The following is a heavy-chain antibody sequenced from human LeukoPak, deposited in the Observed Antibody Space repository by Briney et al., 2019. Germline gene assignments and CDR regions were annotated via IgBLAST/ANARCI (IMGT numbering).Heavy chain of an antibody. V-gene: IGHV3-23*01. CDR1: GFTFSDHS. CDR3: ADFGSGSHCFDY. J-gene: IGHJ4*02. Sequence: GGSLRLSCVASGFTFSDHSMMWVRQAPGKGLEWVSHISDDGTGTYYADSAKGRFTISRDNSKNMLYLQMDSLRADDTAVYYCADFGSGSHCFDYWGQGTLVTVSS. CDR2: ISDDGTGT. D-gene: IGHD3-10*01.